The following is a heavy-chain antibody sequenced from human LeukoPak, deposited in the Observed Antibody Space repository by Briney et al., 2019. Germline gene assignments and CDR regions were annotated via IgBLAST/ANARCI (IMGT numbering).Heavy chain of an antibody. J-gene: IGHJ4*02. Sequence: PSETLSLTCTVSSGSISSYYWSWIRQRPGKGLEWIGYIYYSGSTNYNPSLKSRVTISVDTSKNQFSLKVSSVTAADTAVYYCARHEGLYSYVDYWGQGSLVTVSS. CDR1: SGSISSYY. CDR2: IYYSGST. V-gene: IGHV4-59*08. CDR3: ARHEGLYSYVDY. D-gene: IGHD5-18*01.